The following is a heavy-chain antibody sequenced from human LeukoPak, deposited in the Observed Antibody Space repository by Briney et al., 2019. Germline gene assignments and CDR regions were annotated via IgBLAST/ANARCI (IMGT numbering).Heavy chain of an antibody. V-gene: IGHV3-30*03. Sequence: GGSLRLSCVGSGFSLSEYGIHWVRQAPGKGLEWVAVVSYDGSHKYYADSVKGQFTISRDASGDTVSLHMNSLRVEDTAVYYCARDRINMMVLGHDSGLDCRGQGTLVTVSS. CDR2: VSYDGSHK. CDR1: GFSLSEYG. D-gene: IGHD3-10*01. CDR3: ARDRINMMVLGHDSGLDC. J-gene: IGHJ4*02.